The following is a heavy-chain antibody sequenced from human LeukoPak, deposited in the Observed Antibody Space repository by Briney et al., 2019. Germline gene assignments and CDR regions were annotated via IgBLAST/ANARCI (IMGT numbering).Heavy chain of an antibody. CDR2: ISGSDGST. J-gene: IGHJ4*02. CDR3: AKFYRATRGACDS. Sequence: PGGSLRLSCAASGFTFSSYAMSWVRQAPGKGLEWVSRISGSDGSTDYADSVKGRFTISRDNSKNTLYLQMNSLRAEDTAIYYCAKFYRATRGACDSWGQGTLVTVSS. V-gene: IGHV3-23*01. CDR1: GFTFSSYA. D-gene: IGHD2-21*02.